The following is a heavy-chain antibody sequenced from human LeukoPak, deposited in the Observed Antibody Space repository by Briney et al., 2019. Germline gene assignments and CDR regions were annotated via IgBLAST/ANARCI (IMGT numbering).Heavy chain of an antibody. CDR3: ARDNYDDSTFDY. CDR1: GFTFSTYS. D-gene: IGHD3-3*01. V-gene: IGHV3-21*06. Sequence: GGSLRLSCAASGFTFSTYSMIWLRQAPGKGLEWVSSISRSSSSISYADSVRGRFTISRDNANNLLYLQMNSLRAEDTAVYYCARDNYDDSTFDYWGQGTLVTVSS. J-gene: IGHJ4*02. CDR2: ISRSSSSI.